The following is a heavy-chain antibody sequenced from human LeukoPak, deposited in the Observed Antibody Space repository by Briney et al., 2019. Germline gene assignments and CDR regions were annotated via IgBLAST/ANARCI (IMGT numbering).Heavy chain of an antibody. CDR3: ARDAETSLAN. CDR1: GFAVSSKY. D-gene: IGHD5-24*01. Sequence: GGSLRLSCAASGFAVSSKYMNWVRQAPGKGLEWVTVIYLDGRAHYADSVKGRFTISSDNSKNTVYLQMNSLKDEDTAVYYCARDAETSLANWGQGTLVTVSP. V-gene: IGHV3-66*01. J-gene: IGHJ4*02. CDR2: IYLDGRA.